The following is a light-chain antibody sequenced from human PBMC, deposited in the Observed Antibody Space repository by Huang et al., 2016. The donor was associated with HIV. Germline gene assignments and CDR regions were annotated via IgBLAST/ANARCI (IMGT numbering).Light chain of an antibody. V-gene: IGKV1-8*01. CDR3: QQYYSFPLT. CDR1: QDINTY. CDR2: ATS. Sequence: AIRITQSPSSLSASTGDKVSITCRESQDINTYLAWYQQKPGKPPSLLIYATSTLQSGAPSRFSGSGSGTDFTLTITHLQSEDFATYYCQQYYSFPLTFGQGSQVEV. J-gene: IGKJ1*01.